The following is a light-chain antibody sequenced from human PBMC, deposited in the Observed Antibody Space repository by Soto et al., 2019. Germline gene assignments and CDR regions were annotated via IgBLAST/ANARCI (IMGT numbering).Light chain of an antibody. Sequence: EIVMTQSPATLSVSPGARATLSCRASQSVSSNLAWYQQKPGQAPRLLIYGASTRATGIPARFSGSGSGTEFTLPISSLQSEDFAVYYCQQYNNWPWTLGQGTQVDVK. J-gene: IGKJ1*01. CDR2: GAS. V-gene: IGKV3-15*01. CDR1: QSVSSN. CDR3: QQYNNWPWT.